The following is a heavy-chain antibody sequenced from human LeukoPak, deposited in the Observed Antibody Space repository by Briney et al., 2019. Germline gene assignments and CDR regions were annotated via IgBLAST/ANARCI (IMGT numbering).Heavy chain of an antibody. CDR2: IYPGDSDT. Sequence: ESLKISCKGSGYSFTSYWIGWVRQMPGKGLEWMGIIYPGDSDTRYSPSFQGQVTISADKSISTAYLQWSSLKASDTAMYYCARHSKGCSSTSCHFDYWGQGTLVTVSS. J-gene: IGHJ4*02. CDR1: GYSFTSYW. CDR3: ARHSKGCSSTSCHFDY. D-gene: IGHD2-2*01. V-gene: IGHV5-51*01.